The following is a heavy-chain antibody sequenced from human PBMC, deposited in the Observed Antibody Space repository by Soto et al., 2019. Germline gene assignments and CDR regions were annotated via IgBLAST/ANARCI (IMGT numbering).Heavy chain of an antibody. J-gene: IGHJ5*02. Sequence: QVQLVESGGGVVQPGGSLRLSCAASGFTFSSYGMHWVRQAPGKGLEWVAVISYHGINTHYADSVKGRFTISRDNYKKTLYLHMNSLRPEDTAVYYCAKTGDSGYDWGWFDPWGQGTLVTVSS. D-gene: IGHD5-12*01. V-gene: IGHV3-30*18. CDR1: GFTFSSYG. CDR3: AKTGDSGYDWGWFDP. CDR2: ISYHGINT.